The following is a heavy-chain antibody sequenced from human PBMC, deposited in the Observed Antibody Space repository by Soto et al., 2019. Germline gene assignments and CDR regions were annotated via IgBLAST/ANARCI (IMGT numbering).Heavy chain of an antibody. CDR1: GGSFSGYY. CDR2: INHSGST. V-gene: IGHV4-34*01. J-gene: IGHJ4*02. D-gene: IGHD2-15*01. CDR3: ASVDDCSGGSCYSDY. Sequence: QVQLQQWGAGLLKPSETLSLTCAVYGGSFSGYYWTWIRQPPGKGLEWIGEINHSGSTNYNPSLKSRVTISVDTSKNQFPLQLSSVTAADTAVYYCASVDDCSGGSCYSDYWGQGTLVTVSS.